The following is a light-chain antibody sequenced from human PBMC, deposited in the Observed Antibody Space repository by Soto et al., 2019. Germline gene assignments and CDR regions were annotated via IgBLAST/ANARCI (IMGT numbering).Light chain of an antibody. V-gene: IGKV1-39*01. CDR3: HQRQSWPRT. CDR2: TAS. Sequence: DIQMTQSPSSLSASVGDRVTITCRASQSISTYLNWFQQRPGRAPELLISTASTLQSGVPSRFGGSGSATDFTLTISSLAPEDFAIYYCHQRQSWPRTFGQGTKVEIK. CDR1: QSISTY. J-gene: IGKJ1*01.